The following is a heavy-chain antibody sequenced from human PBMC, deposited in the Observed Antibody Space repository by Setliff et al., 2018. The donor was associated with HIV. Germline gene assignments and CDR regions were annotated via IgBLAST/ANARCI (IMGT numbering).Heavy chain of an antibody. V-gene: IGHV4-30-2*01. CDR1: GGSISSGGYS. Sequence: PSETLSLTCAVSGGSISSGGYSWSWIRQPPGKGLEWIGYIYYSGSTYYSPSLKSRVTISADTSKNQVSLKLRSVTAADTAVYYCARDPGVAAAGDYWGQGTLVTVSS. J-gene: IGHJ4*02. CDR2: IYYSGST. CDR3: ARDPGVAAAGDY. D-gene: IGHD6-13*01.